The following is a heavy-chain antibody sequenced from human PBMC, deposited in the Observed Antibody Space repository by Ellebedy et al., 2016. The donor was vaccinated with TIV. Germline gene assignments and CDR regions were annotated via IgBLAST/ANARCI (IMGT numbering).Heavy chain of an antibody. V-gene: IGHV1-69*13. D-gene: IGHD2/OR15-2a*01. CDR3: AREGGSFYFPFDS. CDR1: GGTFISYA. CDR2: IIVIFGTT. Sequence: ASVKVSCKASGGTFISYAISWVRQAPGQGLEWMGGIIVIFGTTKYAQKFQGRVTITADEYTSTAYMELRSLRSDDTAVYYCAREGGSFYFPFDSWGQGTLVTVSS. J-gene: IGHJ4*02.